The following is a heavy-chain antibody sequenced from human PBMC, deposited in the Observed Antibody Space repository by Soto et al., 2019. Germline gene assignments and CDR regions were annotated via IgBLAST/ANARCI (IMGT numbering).Heavy chain of an antibody. V-gene: IGHV4-34*01. CDR3: ARSREQWLVDAFAI. CDR1: GGSFSGYY. D-gene: IGHD6-19*01. J-gene: IGHJ3*02. CDR2: VNPTGST. Sequence: SETLSLTCAVYGGSFSGYYWSWIRQSPGKGLEWIGEVNPTGSTKYNPSLKSRVTISVDTSKNQFSLNLNSVTAADTALYYCARSREQWLVDAFAIWGQGTMVTVSS.